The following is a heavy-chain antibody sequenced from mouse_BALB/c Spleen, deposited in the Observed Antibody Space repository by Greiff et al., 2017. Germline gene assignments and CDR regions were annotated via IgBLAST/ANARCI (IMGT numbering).Heavy chain of an antibody. CDR3: AREEAYYRDFDY. Sequence: QVQLQQSGAELAKPGASVKMSCKASGYTFTSYWMHWVKQRPGQGLEWIGYINPSTGYTEYNQKFKDKATLTADKSSSTAYMQLSSLTSEDSAVYYCAREEAYYRDFDYWGQGTTLTVSS. CDR2: INPSTGYT. V-gene: IGHV1-7*01. J-gene: IGHJ2*01. CDR1: GYTFTSYW. D-gene: IGHD2-14*01.